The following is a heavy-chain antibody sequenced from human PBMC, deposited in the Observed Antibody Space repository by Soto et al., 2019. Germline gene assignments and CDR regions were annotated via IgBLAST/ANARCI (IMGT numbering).Heavy chain of an antibody. D-gene: IGHD3-16*01. CDR3: ATDANEYLWEYYFDF. CDR1: GFSFSSYG. CDR2: ISHDGSND. V-gene: IGHV3-30*03. J-gene: IGHJ4*02. Sequence: GVSLRLSCAASGFSFSSYGMHWVRQAPAKGLEWVAFISHDGSNDYYAESVKGRYTISRDNSKNTVYLQMNSLRVEDTAVYYCATDANEYLWEYYFDFWGKGPLVTVSS.